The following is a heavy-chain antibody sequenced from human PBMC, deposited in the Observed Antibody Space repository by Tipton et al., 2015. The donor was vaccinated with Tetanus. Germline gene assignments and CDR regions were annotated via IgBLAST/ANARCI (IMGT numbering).Heavy chain of an antibody. V-gene: IGHV4-59*08. J-gene: IGHJ4*02. CDR2: VFYTGST. D-gene: IGHD5-18*01. CDR1: GGSISGYF. CDR3: ARLRAYTYGYRGSYFDY. Sequence: TLSLTCSVSGGSISGYFWTWIRQPPGKGLQCIGYVFYTGSTNYNPPFESRVTISVDTSKNQISLQLRSVTAADTAVYYCARLRAYTYGYRGSYFDYWGQGILVTVSS.